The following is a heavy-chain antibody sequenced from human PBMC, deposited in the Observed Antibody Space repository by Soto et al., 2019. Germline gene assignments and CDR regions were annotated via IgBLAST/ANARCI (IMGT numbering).Heavy chain of an antibody. CDR2: ITGSGGTT. V-gene: IGHV3-23*01. CDR3: AKLDRSIAAAGNFDF. CDR1: GFPFGSYA. D-gene: IGHD6-13*01. J-gene: IGHJ4*02. Sequence: GGSLRLSCAASGFPFGSYAMAWVRQAPGKGLEWVSTITGSGGTTYDADSFKGRFTISRDNSKNTLFLQMTSLRAEDTALYYCAKLDRSIAAAGNFDFWGQGTLVTVSS.